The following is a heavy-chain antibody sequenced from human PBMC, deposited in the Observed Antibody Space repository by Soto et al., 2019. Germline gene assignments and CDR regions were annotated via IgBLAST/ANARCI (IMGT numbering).Heavy chain of an antibody. Sequence: VQLVESGGGLVQPGGSLRLSCAASGISVSHKYFSWVRQAPGKGLEWGSVIYNSGTTYYPDSVKGRFTLSRDSSKNTLYLEMNSLRVEDTAVYHCARCLCLSWSHGDWGQGTPVTVSS. CDR1: GISVSHKY. CDR2: IYNSGTT. CDR3: ARCLCLSWSHGD. V-gene: IGHV3-66*01. J-gene: IGHJ4*02. D-gene: IGHD2-8*01.